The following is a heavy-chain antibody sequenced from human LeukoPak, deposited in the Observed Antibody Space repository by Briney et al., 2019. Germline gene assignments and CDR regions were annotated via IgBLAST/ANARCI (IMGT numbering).Heavy chain of an antibody. CDR3: AREVYSYGYHEY. D-gene: IGHD5-18*01. CDR2: INHSGST. J-gene: IGHJ4*02. V-gene: IGHV4-34*01. CDR1: GGSFSGYY. Sequence: PSETLSLTCAVYGGSFSGYYWSWIRQPPGKGLEWIGEINHSGSTNYNPSLKSRVTISVDTSKNQFSLKLSSVTAADTAVYYCAREVYSYGYHEYWGQGTLVTVSS.